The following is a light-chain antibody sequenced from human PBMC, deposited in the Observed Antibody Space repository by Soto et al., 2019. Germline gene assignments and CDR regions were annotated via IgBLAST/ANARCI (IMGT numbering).Light chain of an antibody. CDR2: DVS. J-gene: IGLJ2*01. V-gene: IGLV2-14*01. CDR1: SSDVGGYNY. Sequence: QSALTQPASVSGSPGQSITISCTGTSSDVGGYNYVSWYQQHPGKAPKLMIYDVSDRPSGVSSRFSGSKSGNTASLTISGLQAEDEADYYCSSYTSRSTLVFGGGPRSPS. CDR3: SSYTSRSTLV.